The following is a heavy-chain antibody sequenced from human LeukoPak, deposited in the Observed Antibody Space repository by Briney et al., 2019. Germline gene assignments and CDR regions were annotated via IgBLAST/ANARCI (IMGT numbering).Heavy chain of an antibody. J-gene: IGHJ4*02. CDR2: IYYSGST. D-gene: IGHD6-19*01. CDR3: ATRSGWGYYFDY. CDR1: GGSISSYY. Sequence: SETLSLTCTVSGGSISSYYWSWIRQPPGKGLEWIGYIYYSGSTNYNPSLKSRVTISVDTSKNQFSLKLSSVTAADTAVYYCATRSGWGYYFDYWGQGTLVTVSS. V-gene: IGHV4-59*01.